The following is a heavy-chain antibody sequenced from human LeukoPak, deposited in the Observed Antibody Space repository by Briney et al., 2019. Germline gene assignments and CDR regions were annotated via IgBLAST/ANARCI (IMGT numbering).Heavy chain of an antibody. Sequence: GGSLRLSCAASGFTFSSYGMHWVRQAPGKGLEWVAVISYDGSNKYYADSVKGRFTISRDNSKNTLYLQMNSLRAEDTAVYYCAKDGRYYDSSGYLDYWGQGTLVTVSS. V-gene: IGHV3-30*18. D-gene: IGHD3-22*01. CDR1: GFTFSSYG. J-gene: IGHJ4*02. CDR2: ISYDGSNK. CDR3: AKDGRYYDSSGYLDY.